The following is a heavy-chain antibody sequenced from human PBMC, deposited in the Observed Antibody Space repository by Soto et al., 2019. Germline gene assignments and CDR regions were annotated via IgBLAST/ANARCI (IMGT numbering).Heavy chain of an antibody. J-gene: IGHJ4*02. CDR3: ARDLRKLRYFDY. D-gene: IGHD3-9*01. CDR2: LSSDENSK. Sequence: QVQLVESGGGVVQPGRSLRLSCTTSGFTFSTYAFHWVRQAPGKGLEWVAVLSSDENSKYYADSVRGRFTISRDNSKNPLYLQMNSLRAEDTAVYFCARDLRKLRYFDYWGQGTLVTVSS. V-gene: IGHV3-30-3*01. CDR1: GFTFSTYA.